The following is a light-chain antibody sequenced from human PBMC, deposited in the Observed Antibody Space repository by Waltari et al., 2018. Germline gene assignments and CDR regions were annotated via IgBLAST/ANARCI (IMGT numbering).Light chain of an antibody. Sequence: DIVMTQSPDSLAVSVGARATIHSMSSQSLLYNSKNKNYLAWYQQKPGQPPKLLIYSASTRESGVPDRFSGSGSGTEFTLTINSLQAEDVAVYYCQQYYSAPLTFGGGTKVAI. J-gene: IGKJ4*01. CDR3: QQYYSAPLT. V-gene: IGKV4-1*01. CDR2: SAS. CDR1: QSLLYNSKNKNY.